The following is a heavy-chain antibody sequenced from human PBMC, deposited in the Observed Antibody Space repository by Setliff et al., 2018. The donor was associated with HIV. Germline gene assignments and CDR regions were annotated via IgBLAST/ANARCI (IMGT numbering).Heavy chain of an antibody. Sequence: SETLSLTCTVSGGSISNYYWSWIRQPPGKGLEWIGYIFYSGSTNYSPSLKSRVTISVDTSKNQFSLKLSSVTAADTAVYYCAALTTGYYFDYWGQGTLVTVSS. CDR3: AALTTGYYFDY. V-gene: IGHV4-59*01. J-gene: IGHJ4*02. CDR2: IFYSGST. CDR1: GGSISNYY. D-gene: IGHD4-17*01.